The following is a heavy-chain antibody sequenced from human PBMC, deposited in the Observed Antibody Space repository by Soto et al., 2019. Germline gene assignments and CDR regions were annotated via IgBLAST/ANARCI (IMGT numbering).Heavy chain of an antibody. J-gene: IGHJ4*02. CDR2: INLGGTTT. Sequence: QVQLVQSGAEVKKPGASVKLSCQASEYTFTDYFIHWVRQAPGQGLEWMGLINLGGTTTTYAQKLQGRLPIIRASPTRPAYMELSSLRSEATAVYYCIGEEWGMRYFAAWGQGPWSASPQ. D-gene: IGHD3-16*01. CDR1: EYTFTDYF. CDR3: IGEEWGMRYFAA. V-gene: IGHV1-46*03.